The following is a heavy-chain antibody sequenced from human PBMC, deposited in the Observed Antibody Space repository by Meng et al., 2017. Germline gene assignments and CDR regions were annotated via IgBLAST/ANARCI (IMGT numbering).Heavy chain of an antibody. V-gene: IGHV1-69*01. D-gene: IGHD4-17*01. J-gene: IGHJ5*02. CDR3: ARDYGDYAWIAKRWFDP. CDR2: IIPIFGTA. CDR1: GGTFSSYA. Sequence: GQSGGEGKRPGSSGKVSCKASGGTFSSYAISWVRQAPGQGLEWMGGIIPIFGTANYAQKFQGRVTITADESTSTAYMELSSLRSEDTAVYYCARDYGDYAWIAKRWFDPWGQGTLVTVSS.